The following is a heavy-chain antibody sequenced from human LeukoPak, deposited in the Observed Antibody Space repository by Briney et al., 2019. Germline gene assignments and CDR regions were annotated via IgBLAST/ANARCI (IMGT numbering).Heavy chain of an antibody. D-gene: IGHD3-10*02. J-gene: IGHJ4*02. CDR1: GFTFSIHG. Sequence: PGGSLRLSCAASGFTFSIHGMNWVRQAPGKGLEWVSGIGASGSHTYFADSVKGRFSISRDNSKNTVYLQMNSLRAGDTALYFCGRNLCSQGFEDWGQGTLVTVSS. CDR3: GRNLCSQGFED. V-gene: IGHV3-23*01. CDR2: IGASGSHT.